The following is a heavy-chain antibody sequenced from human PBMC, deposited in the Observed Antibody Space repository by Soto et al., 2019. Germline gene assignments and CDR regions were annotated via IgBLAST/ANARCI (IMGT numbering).Heavy chain of an antibody. D-gene: IGHD3-16*01. CDR3: ARDPSQGENRFDL. CDR2: LYHGGSK. CDR1: GYSISSVYT. J-gene: IGHJ5*02. V-gene: IGHV4-38-2*02. Sequence: PSETLSLTCAVSGYSISSVYTWGWIRVPPGKGLEWIGSLYHGGSKYYNPSLKSRATISVDTSKNQFSLKVTSVTAADTAVFYCARDPSQGENRFDLWGKGSLVTVSS.